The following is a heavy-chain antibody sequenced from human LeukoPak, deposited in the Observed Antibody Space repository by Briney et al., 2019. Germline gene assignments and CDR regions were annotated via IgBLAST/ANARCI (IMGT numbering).Heavy chain of an antibody. CDR1: GFTFSSYA. CDR3: AKSWNQSVGMDV. D-gene: IGHD1-14*01. J-gene: IGHJ6*02. CDR2: ISGSGGST. V-gene: IGHV3-23*01. Sequence: PAGGSLRLSCAASGFTFSSYAMSWVRQAPGKGLEWVSAISGSGGSTYYADSVKGRFTISRDNSKNTLYLQMNSLRAEDTAVYYCAKSWNQSVGMDVWGQGTTVTVSS.